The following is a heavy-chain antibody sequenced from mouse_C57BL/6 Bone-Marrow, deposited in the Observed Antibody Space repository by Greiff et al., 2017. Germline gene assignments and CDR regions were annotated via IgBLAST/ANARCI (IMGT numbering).Heavy chain of an antibody. J-gene: IGHJ2*01. CDR3: ARRGYLLDY. Sequence: EVQLVESGGDLVKPGGSLKLSCAASGFTFSSYGMSWVRQTPDKRLEWVATISSGGSYTYYPDSVKGRFTISRDNAKNTLYLQMSSLKSEDTAMXYCARRGYLLDYGGQGTTLTVSS. V-gene: IGHV5-6*01. CDR1: GFTFSSYG. CDR2: ISSGGSYT. D-gene: IGHD5-1*01.